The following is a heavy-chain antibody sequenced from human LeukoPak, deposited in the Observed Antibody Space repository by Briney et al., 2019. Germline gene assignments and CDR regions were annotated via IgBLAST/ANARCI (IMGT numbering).Heavy chain of an antibody. Sequence: PGESLKISCKGFGDSFTSYWIGWVRQMPGRGLEWMGTIDPNDSDTRYSPSFQGQVTISADRSISTAYLQWSSLKASDTALYYCARVGFQPSWFDPWGQGTLVTVSS. CDR1: GDSFTSYW. D-gene: IGHD2-2*01. V-gene: IGHV5-51*01. CDR3: ARVGFQPSWFDP. J-gene: IGHJ5*02. CDR2: IDPNDSDT.